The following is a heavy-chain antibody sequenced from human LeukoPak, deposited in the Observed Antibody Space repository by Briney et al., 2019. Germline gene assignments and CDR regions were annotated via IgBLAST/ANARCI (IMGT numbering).Heavy chain of an antibody. J-gene: IGHJ5*02. CDR2: MNPNSGNT. CDR3: ARAPSRVWFQWFDP. V-gene: IGHV1-8*01. D-gene: IGHD2-21*01. CDR1: GYTFTNYD. Sequence: ASVKVSCKASGYTFTNYDINWVRQATGQGLEWMGWMNPNSGNTGYAQNFQGRVTMTRNTSISTAYMELSSLKSEDTAVYYCARAPSRVWFQWFDPWGQGTLVTVSS.